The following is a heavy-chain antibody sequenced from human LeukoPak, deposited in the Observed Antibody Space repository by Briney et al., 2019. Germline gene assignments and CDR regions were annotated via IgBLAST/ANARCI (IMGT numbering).Heavy chain of an antibody. CDR2: ISYSGNI. Sequence: SETLSLTCTVSGASISDYSWSWIRQPPGKGLEWIGSISYSGNINYNPSLESRVSIAVDSSKKQFSLMASSETAADTAVYYCARVRSNDWYFDIWGRGTLVAVPS. CDR1: GASISDYS. V-gene: IGHV4-59*01. J-gene: IGHJ2*01. CDR3: ARVRSNDWYFDI.